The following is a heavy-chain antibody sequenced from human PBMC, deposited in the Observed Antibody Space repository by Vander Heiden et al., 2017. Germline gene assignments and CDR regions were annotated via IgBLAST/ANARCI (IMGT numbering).Heavy chain of an antibody. Sequence: QMLVSWGAVVKPGTSLRNSWLVSGFTFSSYDMHWVRQAPGKGVEWVAILSFDGTNTYYAASVKGRFTISRDISKNTLYLQMSSLRLEDTAMYYCATGRWYASQSSAVWGQGTLVTVSS. CDR2: LSFDGTNT. J-gene: IGHJ4*02. V-gene: IGHV3-30*03. D-gene: IGHD2-15*01. CDR1: GFTFSSYD. CDR3: ATGRWYASQSSAV.